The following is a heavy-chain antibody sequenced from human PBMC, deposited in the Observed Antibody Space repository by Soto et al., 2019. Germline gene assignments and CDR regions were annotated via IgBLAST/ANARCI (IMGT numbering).Heavy chain of an antibody. CDR2: INAGNGNT. CDR1: GYTFTSYA. D-gene: IGHD3-22*01. J-gene: IGHJ4*02. CDR3: ARVRIVVALFDY. V-gene: IGHV1-3*01. Sequence: QVQLVQSGAEVKKPGASVKVSCKASGYTFTSYAMHWVRQAPGQRLEWMGWINAGNGNTKYSQKFQGRVTITRDTSASTAYMELSSLRSEDTAVDYCARVRIVVALFDYWGQGTLVTVSS.